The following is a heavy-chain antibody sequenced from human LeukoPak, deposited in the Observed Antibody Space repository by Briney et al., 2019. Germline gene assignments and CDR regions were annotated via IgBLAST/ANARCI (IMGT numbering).Heavy chain of an antibody. V-gene: IGHV3-23*01. CDR3: ARVGSGWDGVDY. D-gene: IGHD6-19*01. CDR2: ITGNTANT. Sequence: GGSLRLSCAASGFTFSNYAMTWVRLAPGKGLEWVSAITGNTANTYYADSVKGRFTISRDNSKNTLYLQMNSLRAEDTAVYYCARVGSGWDGVDYWGQGTLVTVSS. J-gene: IGHJ4*02. CDR1: GFTFSNYA.